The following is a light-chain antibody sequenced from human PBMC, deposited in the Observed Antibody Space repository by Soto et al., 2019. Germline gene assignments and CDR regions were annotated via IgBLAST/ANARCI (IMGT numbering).Light chain of an antibody. CDR3: SSYSISTAYL. Sequence: QSVLTQPASVSGSPGQSITISCTGTSSDVGGYDYVSWYQLHPGKATKLMVFEVSNRPSGVSYRFSGSKSGNTASLTISGLQDEDEADYFCSSYSISTAYLFGTGTKLTVL. CDR2: EVS. J-gene: IGLJ1*01. CDR1: SSDVGGYDY. V-gene: IGLV2-14*01.